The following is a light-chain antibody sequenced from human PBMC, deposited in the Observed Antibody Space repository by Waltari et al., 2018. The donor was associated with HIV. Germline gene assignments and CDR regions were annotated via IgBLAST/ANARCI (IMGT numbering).Light chain of an antibody. CDR3: GTWDSSQSAWV. J-gene: IGLJ3*02. Sequence: QSMLTQPPSVSAAPGQRVTISCSGSGSNIENNYISWYQQLPGTAPKLLISENNKRPSGIPDRFSGSKSGSSATLGITGLQTGDEANYYCGTWDSSQSAWVFGGGTRLTVL. V-gene: IGLV1-51*02. CDR2: ENN. CDR1: GSNIENNY.